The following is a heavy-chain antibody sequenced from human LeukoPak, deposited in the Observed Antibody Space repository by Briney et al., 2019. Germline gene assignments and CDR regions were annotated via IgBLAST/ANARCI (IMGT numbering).Heavy chain of an antibody. D-gene: IGHD3-9*01. CDR1: GGTFSSYA. CDR3: ARNPYDILTGYGYYFDY. V-gene: IGHV1-69*05. J-gene: IGHJ4*02. Sequence: SVKVSCKASGGTFSSYAISWVRQAPGQGLEWMGRIIPIFGTANYAQKFQGRVTITTDESTSTAYMELSSLRSEDTAVYYCARNPYDILTGYGYYFDYWGQGTLATVSS. CDR2: IIPIFGTA.